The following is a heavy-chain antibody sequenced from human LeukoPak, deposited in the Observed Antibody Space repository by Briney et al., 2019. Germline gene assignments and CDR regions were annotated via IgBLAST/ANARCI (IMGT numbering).Heavy chain of an antibody. CDR1: GFSFSDNY. CDR2: ISSSGSYT. Sequence: GGSLRLSCAVSGFSFSDNYMSWIRQAPGKGLEWVSYISSSGSYTNYADSVKGRFTISRDNAKNSLFLQMNSLRAEDTAVYYCARTIGRGRGGHFDYWGKGTLVTVSS. D-gene: IGHD3-9*01. CDR3: ARTIGRGRGGHFDY. V-gene: IGHV3-11*03. J-gene: IGHJ4*02.